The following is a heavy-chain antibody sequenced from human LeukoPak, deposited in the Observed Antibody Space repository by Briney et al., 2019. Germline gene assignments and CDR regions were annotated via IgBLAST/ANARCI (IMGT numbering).Heavy chain of an antibody. Sequence: GESLKISCKGSGYSFTSYWIGWVRQMPGKGLEWMGIIYPGDFDTRYSPSFQGQVTISADKSISTAYLQWSSLKASDTAMYYCARHMEGSSWMPDYGMDVWGQGTTVTVSS. J-gene: IGHJ6*02. CDR3: ARHMEGSSWMPDYGMDV. D-gene: IGHD6-13*01. CDR1: GYSFTSYW. V-gene: IGHV5-51*01. CDR2: IYPGDFDT.